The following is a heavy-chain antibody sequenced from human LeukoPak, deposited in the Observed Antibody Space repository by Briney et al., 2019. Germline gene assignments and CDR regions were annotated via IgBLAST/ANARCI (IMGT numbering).Heavy chain of an antibody. CDR1: GFIFSSYA. D-gene: IGHD6-13*01. CDR2: ISGSGYYS. Sequence: GGSLRLSCAASGFIFSSYAMSWVRQAPGKGLEWVSVISGSGYYSYYADSVKGRFTVSRDNSKTTLYLRMNSLSAEDTAVYYCARDLYSSSWSSYYFDYWGQGTLVTVSS. J-gene: IGHJ4*02. CDR3: ARDLYSSSWSSYYFDY. V-gene: IGHV3-23*01.